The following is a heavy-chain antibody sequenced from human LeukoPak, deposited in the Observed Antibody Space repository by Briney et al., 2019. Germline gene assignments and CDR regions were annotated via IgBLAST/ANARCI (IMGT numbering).Heavy chain of an antibody. V-gene: IGHV1-69*13. D-gene: IGHD5-12*01. J-gene: IGHJ4*02. CDR1: GGTFSSYA. CDR3: ARDLGDSGYDLSET. Sequence: GASMKVSCKASGGTFSSYAISWVRQAPGQGLEWMGGIIPIFGTANYAQKFQGRVTITADESTSTAYMELSSLRSEDTAVYYCARDLGDSGYDLSETWGQGTLVTVSS. CDR2: IIPIFGTA.